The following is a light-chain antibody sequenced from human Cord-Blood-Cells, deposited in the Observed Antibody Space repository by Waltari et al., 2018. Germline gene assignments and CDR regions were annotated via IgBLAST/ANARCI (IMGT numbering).Light chain of an antibody. V-gene: IGKV1-39*01. CDR1: QSISSY. Sequence: DIQMTQSRSPLSASVGDRVTITSRASQSISSYLNWYQQKPGKAPKLLIYAASSLQSGVPSRFSGSGSGTDFTLTISSLQPEDFATYYCQQSYSTPPITFGQGTRLEIK. CDR2: AAS. J-gene: IGKJ5*01. CDR3: QQSYSTPPIT.